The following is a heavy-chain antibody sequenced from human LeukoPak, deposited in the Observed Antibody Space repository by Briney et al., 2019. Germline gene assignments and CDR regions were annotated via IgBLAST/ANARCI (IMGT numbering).Heavy chain of an antibody. J-gene: IGHJ4*02. CDR3: ARGGVAGKLGYFDY. V-gene: IGHV3-74*01. Sequence: GGSLRLSCAASGFTFSTYWMHWVRQAPGKGLVWVSHIDNDGSSTNYADSVKGRFTISRDNAKNTLYLQMNSLRAEDTALYYCARGGVAGKLGYFDYWGQGTLVTVSS. CDR1: GFTFSTYW. CDR2: IDNDGSST. D-gene: IGHD6-19*01.